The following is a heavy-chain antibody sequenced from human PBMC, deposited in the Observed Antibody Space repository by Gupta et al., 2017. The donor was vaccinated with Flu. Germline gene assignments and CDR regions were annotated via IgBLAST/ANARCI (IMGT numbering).Heavy chain of an antibody. D-gene: IGHD6-19*01. Sequence: QVQLVESGGGVVQPGRSLRLSCAASGFTFSSDGMHWVRQAPGKGLEWVAVIWYDGSNKYYADSVKGRFTISRDNSKNTLYLQMNSLRAEDTAVYYCASLAVAGTRRGRDYWGQGTLVTVSS. J-gene: IGHJ4*02. CDR3: ASLAVAGTRRGRDY. CDR1: GFTFSSDG. CDR2: IWYDGSNK. V-gene: IGHV3-33*01.